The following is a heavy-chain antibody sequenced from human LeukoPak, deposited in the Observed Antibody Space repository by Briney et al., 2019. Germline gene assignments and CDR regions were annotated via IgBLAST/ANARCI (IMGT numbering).Heavy chain of an antibody. D-gene: IGHD3-22*01. J-gene: IGHJ3*02. Sequence: SETLSLTCTVSGASVSGSAYYWGWIRQPPGKGLEWIGNIYYSGSTYYNESLESRVTISIDTSKNQFSLKLNSVTAADTAMYYCARANYYDSSGYSRGAFDIWGQGTMVTVSS. CDR3: ARANYYDSSGYSRGAFDI. CDR1: GASVSGSAYY. V-gene: IGHV4-39*01. CDR2: IYYSGST.